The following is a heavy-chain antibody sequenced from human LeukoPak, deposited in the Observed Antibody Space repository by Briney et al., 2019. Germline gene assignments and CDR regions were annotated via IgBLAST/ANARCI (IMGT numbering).Heavy chain of an antibody. D-gene: IGHD5-18*01. CDR3: ARWGYSYGQYYYYYYYMDV. J-gene: IGHJ6*03. CDR2: INPSGGST. V-gene: IGHV1-46*01. Sequence: ASVKVSCKASGYTFTSYYMYWVRQAPGQGLEWMGIINPSGGSTSYAQKFQGRVTMTRDMSTSTVYMELSSLRSEDTDVYYCARWGYSYGQYYYYYYYMDVWGKGTTVTVSS. CDR1: GYTFTSYY.